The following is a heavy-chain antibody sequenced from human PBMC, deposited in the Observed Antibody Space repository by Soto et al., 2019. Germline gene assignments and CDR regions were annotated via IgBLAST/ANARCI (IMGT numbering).Heavy chain of an antibody. J-gene: IGHJ4*01. CDR3: AIVVKAGDYGDYGRYYFDY. V-gene: IGHV1-18*04. Sequence: QVQLVQSGAEVKKPGASVKVSCKASGYTFTTYGITWVRQAPGQGLEWMGWISAYSGNTNYAQKLQGRLTVTTETSTNTSYMDLRSLRSDDTAVYYWAIVVKAGDYGDYGRYYFDYWGHGTLVTVSS. CDR2: ISAYSGNT. CDR1: GYTFTTYG. D-gene: IGHD4-17*01.